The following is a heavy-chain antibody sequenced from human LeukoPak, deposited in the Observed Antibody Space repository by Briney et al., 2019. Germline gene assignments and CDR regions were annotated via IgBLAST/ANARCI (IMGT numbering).Heavy chain of an antibody. V-gene: IGHV4-59*01. CDR1: GGSISSYY. D-gene: IGHD3-3*01. J-gene: IGHJ6*02. CDR2: IYYSGST. Sequence: SETLSLTCTVSGGSISSYYWSWIRQPPGKELEWIGYIYYSGSTNYNPSLKSRVTISVDTSKNQFSLKLSSVTAADTAVYYCARVYYDFWSGYNYYYYGMDVWGQGTTVTVSS. CDR3: ARVYYDFWSGYNYYYYGMDV.